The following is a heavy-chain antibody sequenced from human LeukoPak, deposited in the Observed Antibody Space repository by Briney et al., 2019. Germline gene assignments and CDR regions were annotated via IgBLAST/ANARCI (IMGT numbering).Heavy chain of an antibody. J-gene: IGHJ6*03. CDR1: GFTFSSYS. CDR2: VSSSSSTI. Sequence: PGGSLRLSCAASGFTFSSYSMNWVREAPGEGLEWVSYVSSSSSTIYYADSVKGRFTISRDNAKNSLYLQMNSLRAEDTAVYYCARANVDTAMGDYYYYMDVWGKGTTVTVSS. CDR3: ARANVDTAMGDYYYYMDV. V-gene: IGHV3-48*04. D-gene: IGHD5-18*01.